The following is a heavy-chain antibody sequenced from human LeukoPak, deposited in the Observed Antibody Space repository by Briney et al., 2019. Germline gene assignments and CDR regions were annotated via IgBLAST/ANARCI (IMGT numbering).Heavy chain of an antibody. CDR3: ARDQGYCSSTSCYRYYYYMDV. Sequence: ASVKVSCKASGYTFTGYYMHRVRQAPGQGLEWMGRINPNSGGTNYAQKFQGRATMTRDTSISTAYMELSRLRSDDTAVYYCARDQGYCSSTSCYRYYYYMDVWGKGTTVTVSS. CDR2: INPNSGGT. V-gene: IGHV1-2*06. D-gene: IGHD2-2*01. CDR1: GYTFTGYY. J-gene: IGHJ6*03.